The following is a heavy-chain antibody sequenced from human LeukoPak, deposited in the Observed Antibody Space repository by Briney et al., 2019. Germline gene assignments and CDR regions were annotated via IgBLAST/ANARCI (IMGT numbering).Heavy chain of an antibody. D-gene: IGHD3-22*01. J-gene: IGHJ4*02. V-gene: IGHV4-39*01. Sequence: AWVRQAPGKGLEWIGSIYFSGSTYYNPSLKSRVTISVDTSKNQFSLKLSSVTAADTAVYYCARGRWDIVVVRKGYYFDYWGQGTLVTVSS. CDR3: ARGRWDIVVVRKGYYFDY. CDR2: IYFSGST.